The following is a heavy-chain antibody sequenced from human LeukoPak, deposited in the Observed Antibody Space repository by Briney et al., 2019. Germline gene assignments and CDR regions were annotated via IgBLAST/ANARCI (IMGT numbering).Heavy chain of an antibody. CDR3: ARNNFFYGDYVYYYYGMDV. V-gene: IGHV4-59*01. J-gene: IGHJ6*02. D-gene: IGHD4-17*01. CDR2: IYYSGST. Sequence: SETLSLTCTVSGGSISRYYWSWIRQPPGKGLEWIGYIYYSGSTNYNPSLKSRVTISVDTSKNQFSLKLSSVTAADTAVYYCARNNFFYGDYVYYYYGMDVWGQGTTVTVSS. CDR1: GGSISRYY.